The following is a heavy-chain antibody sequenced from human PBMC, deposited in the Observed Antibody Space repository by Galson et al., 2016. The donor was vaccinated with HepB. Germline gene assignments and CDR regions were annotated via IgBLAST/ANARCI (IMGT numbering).Heavy chain of an antibody. V-gene: IGHV3-49*04. CDR3: TREHLWSRVSFFDY. CDR2: IRRNAYGATT. CDR1: GFSFGDYA. Sequence: SLRLSCATSGFSFGDYAMSWVRQAPGKGLEWLGFIRRNAYGATTKYAASVKGRFTISRDASKSLAYLQMDSLKTEDTAVYYCTREHLWSRVSFFDYWGQGTLVPVSS. D-gene: IGHD5-18*01. J-gene: IGHJ4*02.